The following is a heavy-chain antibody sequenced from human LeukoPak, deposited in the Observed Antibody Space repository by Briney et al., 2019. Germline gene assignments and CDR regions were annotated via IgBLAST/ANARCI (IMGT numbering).Heavy chain of an antibody. CDR1: GFTFSSYA. Sequence: GGSLGPSCAASGFTFSSYAMSWVRQAPGKGLEWVSAISGTGRSTYYADSVKGQFTISRDNSKNIFYLQMNSLRAEDTAIYYCAQPSRGVSSIMNAFNFWGHGTMVTVSS. CDR2: ISGTGRST. V-gene: IGHV3-23*01. CDR3: AQPSRGVSSIMNAFNF. J-gene: IGHJ3*01. D-gene: IGHD6-6*01.